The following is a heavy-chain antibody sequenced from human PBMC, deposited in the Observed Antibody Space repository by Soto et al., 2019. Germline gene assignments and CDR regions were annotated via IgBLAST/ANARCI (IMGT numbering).Heavy chain of an antibody. J-gene: IGHJ4*02. Sequence: PSETLSLTCTVSGGSVSSGSYYWSWIRQPPGKGLEWIGYIYYSGSTNYNPSLKSRVTISVDTSKNQFSLKLNSVTAADTAVYYCATRPPGMWRGVFDYWSQGTLVTVSS. CDR1: GGSVSSGSYY. V-gene: IGHV4-61*01. CDR2: IYYSGST. CDR3: ATRPPGMWRGVFDY. D-gene: IGHD3-10*01.